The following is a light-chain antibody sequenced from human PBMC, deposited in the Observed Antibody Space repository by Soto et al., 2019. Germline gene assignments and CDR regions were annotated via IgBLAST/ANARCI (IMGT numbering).Light chain of an antibody. Sequence: QSALTQPASMSGSPGQSITISCTGTSSDVGGYNYVSWYQQHPGKAPKLMIYDVSNRPSGVSNRFSGSKSGNTASLTISGLQAEDEADYYRSSYTSSSTLYVFGTGTKLTVL. V-gene: IGLV2-14*01. CDR3: SSYTSSSTLYV. CDR1: SSDVGGYNY. CDR2: DVS. J-gene: IGLJ1*01.